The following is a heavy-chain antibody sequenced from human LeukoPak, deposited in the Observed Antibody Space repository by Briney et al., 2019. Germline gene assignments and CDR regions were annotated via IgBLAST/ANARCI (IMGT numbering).Heavy chain of an antibody. CDR3: ARSRGNWNYDPFDY. D-gene: IGHD1-7*01. J-gene: IGHJ4*02. CDR1: GFTFSSYA. CDR2: ISYDGSNK. V-gene: IGHV3-30-3*01. Sequence: GGSLRLSCAASGFTFSSYAMHWVRQAPGKGLERVAVISYDGSNKYYADSVKGRFTISRDNSKNTLYLQMNSLRAEDTAVYYCARSRGNWNYDPFDYWGQGTLVTVSS.